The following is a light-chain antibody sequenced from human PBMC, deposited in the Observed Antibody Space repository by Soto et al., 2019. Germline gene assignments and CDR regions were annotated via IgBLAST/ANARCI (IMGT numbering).Light chain of an antibody. V-gene: IGLV2-14*01. CDR3: SSYTSSSTLV. CDR1: SSDVGGYNY. CDR2: XXX. J-gene: IGLJ1*01. Sequence: QSALTQPASVSGSPGQSITISCTGTSSDVGGYNYVSWYQQHPGKAPKLMIYXXXNRPXXXXXXXXGAKSGNTASLTISGLQAEDEADYYCSSYTSSSTLVFGTGTKLTVL.